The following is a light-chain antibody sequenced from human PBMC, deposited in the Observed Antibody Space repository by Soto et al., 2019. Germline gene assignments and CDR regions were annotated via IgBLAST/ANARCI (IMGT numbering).Light chain of an antibody. J-gene: IGKJ1*01. CDR2: DAS. Sequence: DIVLTQSPATLSLPPGERATLSCRASQGVSNFLAWYQQIPGQPPRLLIFDASDRATGIPTRFSGSGSGTDFTLTISSLEPEDFAVYYCQQRYNWPPTFGQGTKVDIK. V-gene: IGKV3-11*01. CDR3: QQRYNWPPT. CDR1: QGVSNF.